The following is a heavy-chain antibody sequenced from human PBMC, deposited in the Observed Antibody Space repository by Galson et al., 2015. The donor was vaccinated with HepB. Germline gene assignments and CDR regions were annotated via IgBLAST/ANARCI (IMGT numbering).Heavy chain of an antibody. CDR2: IRGYNGNT. D-gene: IGHD3-10*01. CDR1: GYTFTNYN. Sequence: SVKVSCKASGYTFTNYNIAWVRQAPGQGLEWMGWIRGYNGNTDYAQILQGRVTMTTDTSTSTAHMELRSLRSDDTAIYYCARVWVNNSHGSQTYFSLNAFDIWGQGTMVTVSS. CDR3: ARVWVNNSHGSQTYFSLNAFDI. V-gene: IGHV1-18*04. J-gene: IGHJ3*02.